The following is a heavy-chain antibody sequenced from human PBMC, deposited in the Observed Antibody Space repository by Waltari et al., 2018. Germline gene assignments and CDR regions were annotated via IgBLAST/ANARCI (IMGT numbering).Heavy chain of an antibody. CDR3: ASMVIHPWVFDY. CDR2: ISGSSGST. V-gene: IGHV4-59*12. Sequence: QVQLQESGPGLVKPSETLSLTCAVSGGSFSGYYWGWIRQPPGKGLEWIGYISGSSGSTDYNPALTSRVTISRDTSKNQFSLKLSSVTAADTAVYYCASMVIHPWVFDYWGQGVLVTVSS. CDR1: GGSFSGYY. J-gene: IGHJ4*02. D-gene: IGHD5-18*01.